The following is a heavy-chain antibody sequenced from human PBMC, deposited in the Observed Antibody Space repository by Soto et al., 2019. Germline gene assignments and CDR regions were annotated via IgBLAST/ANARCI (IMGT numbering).Heavy chain of an antibody. CDR1: GYTFTSYG. V-gene: IGHV1-18*01. D-gene: IGHD3-22*01. J-gene: IGHJ4*02. CDR3: ARDQSRYDSSGYPNFDY. CDR2: ISAYNGNT. Sequence: ASVKVSCKASGYTFTSYGISWVRQAPGQGLEWMGWISAYNGNTNYAQKLQGRGTMTTDTSTSTAYMELRSLRSDDTAVYYCARDQSRYDSSGYPNFDYWGQGTLVTVSS.